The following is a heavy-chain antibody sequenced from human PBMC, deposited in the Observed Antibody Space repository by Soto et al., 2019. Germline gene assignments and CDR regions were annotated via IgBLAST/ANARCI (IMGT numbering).Heavy chain of an antibody. J-gene: IGHJ4*02. Sequence: PSETLSLTCTVSGGSISSSSYYWGWIRQPPGKGLEWIGSIYYSGSTYYNPSLKSRVTISVDTSKNQFSLKLSSVTAADTAVYYCARETLRWYYFDYWGQGTLVTVSS. V-gene: IGHV4-39*02. CDR2: IYYSGST. D-gene: IGHD4-17*01. CDR3: ARETLRWYYFDY. CDR1: GGSISSSSYY.